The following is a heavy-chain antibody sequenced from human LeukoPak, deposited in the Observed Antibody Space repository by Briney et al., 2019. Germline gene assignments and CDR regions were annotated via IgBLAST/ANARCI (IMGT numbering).Heavy chain of an antibody. J-gene: IGHJ4*02. Sequence: SETLSLTCTVSGGSISSSSYYWGWIRQPPGKGLEWIGSIYYSGSTYYNPSLKSRVTISVDTSKNQFSLKLSSVTAADTAVYYCARGYSGYDYGAGFGYWGQGTLVTVSS. D-gene: IGHD5-12*01. CDR2: IYYSGST. CDR1: GGSISSSSYY. V-gene: IGHV4-39*01. CDR3: ARGYSGYDYGAGFGY.